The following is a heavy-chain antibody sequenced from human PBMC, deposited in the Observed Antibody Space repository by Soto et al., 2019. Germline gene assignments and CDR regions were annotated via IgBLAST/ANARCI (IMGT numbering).Heavy chain of an antibody. CDR1: GFTFSSYA. D-gene: IGHD3-10*01. V-gene: IGHV3-30-3*01. CDR2: ISYDGSNK. Sequence: QVQLVESGGGVVQPGRSLRLSCAASGFTFSSYAMHWVRQAPGKGLEWVAVISYDGSNKYYADSVKGRFTISRNKSKNALYRQMNSVRAEDTGVYYCAREEELLYYYYGMDVWGQGTTVTVSS. CDR3: AREEELLYYYYGMDV. J-gene: IGHJ6*02.